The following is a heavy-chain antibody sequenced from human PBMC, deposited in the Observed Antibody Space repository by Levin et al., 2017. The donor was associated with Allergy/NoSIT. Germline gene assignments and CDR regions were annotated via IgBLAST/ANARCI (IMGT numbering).Heavy chain of an antibody. CDR3: ARDNIALPDAFDI. J-gene: IGHJ3*02. V-gene: IGHV3-9*01. CDR1: GFTFDDYA. Sequence: QAGGSLRLSCAASGFTFDDYAMHWVRQAPGKGLEWVSGISWNSGSIGYADSVKGRFTISRDNAKNSLYLQMNSLRTEDTALYYCARDNIALPDAFDIWGQGTMVIVSS. CDR2: ISWNSGSI.